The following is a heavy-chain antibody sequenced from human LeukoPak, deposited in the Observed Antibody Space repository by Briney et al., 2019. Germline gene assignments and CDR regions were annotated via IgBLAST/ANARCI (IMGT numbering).Heavy chain of an antibody. CDR2: ISSSGGNT. Sequence: GGSLRLSCAASGFSFSTYAMTWVRQAPGKGLEWVSSISSSGGNTYYADSVKGRFTISRDNSENTLYLQMNSLRAEDTAIYYCARDRRVGATWSVGAFDIWGQGTTITVSS. CDR1: GFSFSTYA. CDR3: ARDRRVGATWSVGAFDI. J-gene: IGHJ3*02. V-gene: IGHV3-23*01. D-gene: IGHD1-26*01.